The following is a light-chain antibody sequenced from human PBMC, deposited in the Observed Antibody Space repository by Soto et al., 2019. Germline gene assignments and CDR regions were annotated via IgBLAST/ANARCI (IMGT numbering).Light chain of an antibody. J-gene: IGLJ3*02. CDR3: SSYTSSNTLV. Sequence: QSALTQPASVSGSPGQSITISCTGSSSDIGAYKYVSWYQVHPGKAPKVLIYEVRSRPSEVSDRFSGSKSGNTASLTISGLQAEDEASYYCSSYTSSNTLVFGGGTKLTVL. V-gene: IGLV2-14*01. CDR1: SSDIGAYKY. CDR2: EVR.